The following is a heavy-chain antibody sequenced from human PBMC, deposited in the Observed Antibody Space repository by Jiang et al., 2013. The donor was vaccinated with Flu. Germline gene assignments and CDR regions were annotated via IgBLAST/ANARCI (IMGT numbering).Heavy chain of an antibody. V-gene: IGHV3-23*01. Sequence: EWVSAISGSGGSTSYADSVKGRXTISRDNSKNTLYLQMNSLRAEDTAVYYCAKDRVVVAGFYWYFDLWGRGTLVTVSS. CDR2: ISGSGGST. CDR3: AKDRVVVAGFYWYFDL. D-gene: IGHD6-19*01. J-gene: IGHJ2*01.